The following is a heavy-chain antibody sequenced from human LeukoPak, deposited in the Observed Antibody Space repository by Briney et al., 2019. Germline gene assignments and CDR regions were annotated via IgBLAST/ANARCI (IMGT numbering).Heavy chain of an antibody. V-gene: IGHV4-34*01. D-gene: IGHD3-22*01. CDR3: ARGRFDSSGYYHPSPDC. CDR1: GGSFSGYY. CDR2: INHSGST. J-gene: IGHJ4*02. Sequence: SETLSLTCAVYGGSFSGYYWSWIRQPPGKGLEWIGEINHSGSTNYNPSLKSRVTTSVDTSKNQFSLKLSSVTAADTAVYYCARGRFDSSGYYHPSPDCWGQGTLVTVSS.